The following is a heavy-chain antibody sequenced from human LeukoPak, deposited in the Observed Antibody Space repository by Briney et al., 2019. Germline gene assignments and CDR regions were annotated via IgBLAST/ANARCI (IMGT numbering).Heavy chain of an antibody. J-gene: IGHJ4*02. V-gene: IGHV4-39*01. Sequence: SQTLSLTCTVSAGSISSSSHHWGWIRQSPGKGLEWIGSIYSGRTTYYNPSLNNRVTISVVTSKNQFSLQLNSVTAADTSVYYCVRHDGRGGSTMGALDSWGQGSLVTVSS. CDR1: AGSISSSSHH. CDR3: VRHDGRGGSTMGALDS. D-gene: IGHD5/OR15-5a*01. CDR2: IYSGRTT.